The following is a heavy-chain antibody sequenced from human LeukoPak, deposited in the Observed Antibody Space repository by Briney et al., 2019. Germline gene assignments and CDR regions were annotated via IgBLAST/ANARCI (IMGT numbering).Heavy chain of an antibody. CDR1: GFTFSRYW. V-gene: IGHV3-74*01. Sequence: PGGSLRLSCAASGFTFSRYWMHWVRQAPGKGLVWVSRIGDDGSTTAYADSVKGRFTISRDNAKNTLYLQMNSLRAEDTAVYYCARDTWGYFDLWGRGTQVTVSS. J-gene: IGHJ2*01. D-gene: IGHD7-27*01. CDR2: IGDDGSTT. CDR3: ARDTWGYFDL.